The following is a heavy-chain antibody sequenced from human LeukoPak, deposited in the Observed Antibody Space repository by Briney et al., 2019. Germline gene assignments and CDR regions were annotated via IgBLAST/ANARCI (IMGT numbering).Heavy chain of an antibody. V-gene: IGHV3-30-3*01. CDR3: ARRMGATPVGNAFDI. D-gene: IGHD1-26*01. Sequence: GGSLRLSCAASGFTFSNYAMHWVRQAPGKGLEWMAIISYDGSNKDCADSVKGRFTISRDNSKNTLYLQVNGLRTEDTAVYYCARRMGATPVGNAFDIWGQGTMVTVSS. CDR1: GFTFSNYA. CDR2: ISYDGSNK. J-gene: IGHJ3*02.